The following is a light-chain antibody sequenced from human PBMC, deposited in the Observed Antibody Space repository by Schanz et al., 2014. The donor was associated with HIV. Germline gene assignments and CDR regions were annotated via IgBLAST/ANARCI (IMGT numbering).Light chain of an antibody. V-gene: IGLV6-57*04. CDR3: QSYDSSDRYV. J-gene: IGLJ1*01. Sequence: NFMLTQPPSVSESPGKTVTLSCTRSSGSFPSRYAQRYQQRPGSAPTPVIYEDSKRPSGVPVRFSGSIDGSSTSASLTISELETEDEADYYCQSYDSSDRYVFGPGTKLTVL. CDR2: EDS. CDR1: SGSFPSRY.